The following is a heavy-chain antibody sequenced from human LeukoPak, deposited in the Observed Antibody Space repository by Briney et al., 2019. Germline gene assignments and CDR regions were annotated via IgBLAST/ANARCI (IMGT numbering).Heavy chain of an antibody. CDR1: GFTFSSYA. CDR3: ARAGNFDY. Sequence: PGGSLGLSCAASGFTFSSYAMHWVRQAPGKGLEWVAVISYDGSNKYYADSVKGRFTISRDNSKNTLYLQMNSLRAEDTAVYYCARAGNFDYWGQGTLVTVSS. J-gene: IGHJ4*02. CDR2: ISYDGSNK. V-gene: IGHV3-30*04.